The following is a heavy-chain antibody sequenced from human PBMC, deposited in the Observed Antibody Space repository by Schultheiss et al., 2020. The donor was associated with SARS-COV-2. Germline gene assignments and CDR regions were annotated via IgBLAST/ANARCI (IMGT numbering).Heavy chain of an antibody. CDR1: GFTFSNYA. J-gene: IGHJ4*02. V-gene: IGHV3-23*01. CDR2: ISSSSSYI. CDR3: AKAKH. Sequence: GESLKISCAASGFTFSNYAMSWVRQAPGKGLEWVSSISSSSSYIYYADSVKGRFTISRDNSKNTLYLQMNSLRAEDTAVYYCAKAKHWGQGTLVTVSS.